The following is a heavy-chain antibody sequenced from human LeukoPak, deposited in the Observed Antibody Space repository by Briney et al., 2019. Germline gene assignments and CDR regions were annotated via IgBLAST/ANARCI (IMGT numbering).Heavy chain of an antibody. D-gene: IGHD6-13*01. J-gene: IGHJ6*03. CDR3: VRDPSYGSSWYYYMDV. Sequence: GGSLRLSCAASEFTFVSYAMNWVRQAPGKGLEWVSYISTSSFKIGYADSVKGRFTISRDNSKNSLYLQMDSLRVEDTAVYYCVRDPSYGSSWYYYMDVWGKGTTVTVSS. CDR2: ISTSSFKI. CDR1: EFTFVSYA. V-gene: IGHV3-48*03.